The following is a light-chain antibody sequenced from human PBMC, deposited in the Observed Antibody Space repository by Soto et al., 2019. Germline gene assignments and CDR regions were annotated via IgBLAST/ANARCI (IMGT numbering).Light chain of an antibody. CDR1: NSNIGNNY. CDR3: GTWDSSLSAYV. J-gene: IGLJ1*01. CDR2: DNN. V-gene: IGLV1-51*01. Sequence: QSVLTQPPSVSAAPGQKVTISCSGSNSNIGNNYVSWYQQVPGTAPKLLIYDNNKRPSGIPDRFSGSKSGTSATLRITGLQTGDDADYYCGTWDSSLSAYVFGTGTKVTVL.